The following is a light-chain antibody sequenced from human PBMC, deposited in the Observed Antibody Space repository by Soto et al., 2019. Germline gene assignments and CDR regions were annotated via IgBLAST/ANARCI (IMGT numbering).Light chain of an antibody. CDR1: LSIATNY. Sequence: PGERATLHCRASLSIATNYLAWYQQKTCQAPRLLIHGASSRATGIPDRFSGSGSGTDFTLTINGLEPEDFAVYYCQQYGTSRTFGQGTKLEIK. J-gene: IGKJ2*01. V-gene: IGKV3-20*01. CDR2: GAS. CDR3: QQYGTSRT.